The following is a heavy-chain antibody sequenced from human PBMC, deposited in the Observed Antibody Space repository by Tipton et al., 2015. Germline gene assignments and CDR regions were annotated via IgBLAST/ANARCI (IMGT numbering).Heavy chain of an antibody. V-gene: IGHV4-38-2*01. CDR2: ISHSGST. CDR3: ARVGAGQLTSTPGGFDY. J-gene: IGHJ4*02. D-gene: IGHD1-26*01. Sequence: TLSLTCAVSAYSISTDYYWVWIRQPPGKGLEWIGTISHSGSTYYTPSLKSRVTISADTSKNQFSLQLNSVTPEDTAVYYCARVGAGQLTSTPGGFDYWGQGTLVTVSS. CDR1: AYSISTDYY.